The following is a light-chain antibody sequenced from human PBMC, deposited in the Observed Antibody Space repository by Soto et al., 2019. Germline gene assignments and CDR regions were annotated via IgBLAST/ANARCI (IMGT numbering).Light chain of an antibody. J-gene: IGLJ2*01. V-gene: IGLV3-9*01. Sequence: SYELPQPLSVSGALGQTARITCGGNNIGSKDVHWYQQKPGQAPVLVIYRNNNRPSGIPERLSVSNSVNTATLTIIRAQVGDEADYYCQVWDSSTVVFGGGTKLTVL. CDR3: QVWDSSTVV. CDR1: NIGSKD. CDR2: RNN.